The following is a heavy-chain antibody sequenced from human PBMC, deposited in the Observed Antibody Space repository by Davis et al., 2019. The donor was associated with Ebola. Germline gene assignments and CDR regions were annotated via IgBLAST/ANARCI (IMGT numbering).Heavy chain of an antibody. CDR3: ARGAVLAYSSSWYGDY. Sequence: GESLKISCAASGFTFSSYSMNWVRQAPGKGLEWVSYISSSSSTIYYADSVKGRFTISRDNAKNSLYLQMNSLRAEDTAVYYCARGAVLAYSSSWYGDYWGQGTLVTVSS. V-gene: IGHV3-48*01. CDR1: GFTFSSYS. D-gene: IGHD6-13*01. CDR2: ISSSSSTI. J-gene: IGHJ4*02.